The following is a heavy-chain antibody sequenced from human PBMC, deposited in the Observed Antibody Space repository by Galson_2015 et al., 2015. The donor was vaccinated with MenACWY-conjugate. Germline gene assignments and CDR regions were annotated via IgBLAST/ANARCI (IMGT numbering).Heavy chain of an antibody. CDR2: IKSQSDGGKT. CDR3: TTHNPDSWGGLLFHYYMDV. CDR1: ASTVSNAY. Sequence: LRLSCAGSASTVSNAYMSWVRQAPGKGLEWVGRIKSQSDGGKTDYAAPVKGRFTISRDDLKNTLYLQMNSLKIEDTAVYYCTTHNPDSWGGLLFHYYMDVWGKGTMVTVSS. D-gene: IGHD2-21*01. V-gene: IGHV3-15*01. J-gene: IGHJ6*03.